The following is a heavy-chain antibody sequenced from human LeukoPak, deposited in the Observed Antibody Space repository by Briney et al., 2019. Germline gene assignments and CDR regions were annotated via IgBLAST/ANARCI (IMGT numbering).Heavy chain of an antibody. CDR1: GYTFTGYY. CDR3: ARGRIVVVPAAGGNNDY. V-gene: IGHV1-2*02. CDR2: INPNSGGT. Sequence: ASVKVSCKASGYTFTGYYMHWVRQAPGQGLEWMGWINPNSGGTNYAQKFQGRVTMTRDTSIGTAYMELSRLRSDDTAVYYCARGRIVVVPAAGGNNDYWGQGTLVTVSS. J-gene: IGHJ4*02. D-gene: IGHD2-2*01.